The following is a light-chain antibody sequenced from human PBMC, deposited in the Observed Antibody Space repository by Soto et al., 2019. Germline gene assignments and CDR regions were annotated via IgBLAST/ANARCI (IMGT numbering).Light chain of an antibody. CDR2: AAS. V-gene: IGKV1-39*01. CDR3: QQSYSARVA. Sequence: DFQMTQPPSSLSASVGDRVTITCRASQSISSSLNWYQQKPGKAPELLIYAASSLQSGVPSRFSGSGSGTDFTLTISSLQPEDFATYYCQQSYSARVAFGQGAKVDIK. CDR1: QSISSS. J-gene: IGKJ1*01.